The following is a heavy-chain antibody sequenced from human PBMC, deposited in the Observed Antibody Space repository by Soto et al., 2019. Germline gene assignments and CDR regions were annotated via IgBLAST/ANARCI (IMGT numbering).Heavy chain of an antibody. CDR3: ARDRGELLEYYYYYGMDV. CDR2: IIPIFGTA. Sequence: SVKVSCKASGGTFSSYAISWVRQAPGQGLEWMGGIIPIFGTANYAQKFQGRVTITADESTSTAYMELSSLRSEDTAVYYCARDRGELLEYYYYYGMDVWGQGTTVTVSS. J-gene: IGHJ6*02. CDR1: GGTFSSYA. D-gene: IGHD1-26*01. V-gene: IGHV1-69*13.